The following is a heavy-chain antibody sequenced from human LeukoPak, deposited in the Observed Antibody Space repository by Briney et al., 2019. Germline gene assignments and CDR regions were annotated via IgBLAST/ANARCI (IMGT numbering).Heavy chain of an antibody. CDR1: GFTFSSYG. V-gene: IGHV3-30*18. CDR2: ISYDGSNK. CDR3: AKVLDYGDYCFDY. D-gene: IGHD4-17*01. J-gene: IGHJ4*02. Sequence: GGSLRLSCAASGFTFSSYGMHWVRQAPGKGLEWVAVISYDGSNKYYADSVKGRFTVSRDNSKNTLYLQMNSLRAEDTAVYYCAKVLDYGDYCFDYWGQGTLVTVSS.